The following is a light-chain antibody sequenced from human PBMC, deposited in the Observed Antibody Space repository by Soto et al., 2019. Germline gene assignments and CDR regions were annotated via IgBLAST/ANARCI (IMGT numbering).Light chain of an antibody. Sequence: QSALTQPPSVSGAPGQRVTISCTGSSSNIGAGYDVHWYQQLPGTAPKLLIFININRPSGVPDRFSGSKSGTSASLAITGLRAEDEADYYCQSYDSSLSGYVFGTGTRSPS. V-gene: IGLV1-40*01. CDR1: SSNIGAGYD. J-gene: IGLJ1*01. CDR2: INI. CDR3: QSYDSSLSGYV.